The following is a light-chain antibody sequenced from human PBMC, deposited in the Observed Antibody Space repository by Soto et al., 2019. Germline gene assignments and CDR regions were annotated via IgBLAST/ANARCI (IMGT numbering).Light chain of an antibody. CDR3: CTYAGHVPK. CDR2: EVD. Sequence: QSVLTQPASVSGSPGQSITISCAGTTSDVAYYDLVSWCQQHPGRAPKLLIYEVDKRPSGISVRFSGSKSGATASLTISGLLPEDEAVYFCCTYAGHVPKFGGGTKLTVL. CDR1: TSDVAYYDL. V-gene: IGLV2-23*02. J-gene: IGLJ2*01.